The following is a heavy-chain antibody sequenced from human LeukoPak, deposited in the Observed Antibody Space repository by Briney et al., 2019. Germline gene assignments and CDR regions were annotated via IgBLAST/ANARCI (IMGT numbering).Heavy chain of an antibody. J-gene: IGHJ4*02. D-gene: IGHD3-22*01. V-gene: IGHV4-61*02. Sequence: SETLSLTCTVSGGSVGSDNSYWNWIRQPAGKGLEWIGRIYGDGSSTYNPSLKSRVTISVDSSKSQLSLRLSSLTAADTAVYYCARGYYYHTWGQGTLATVSS. CDR2: IYGDGSS. CDR1: GGSVGSDNSY. CDR3: ARGYYYHT.